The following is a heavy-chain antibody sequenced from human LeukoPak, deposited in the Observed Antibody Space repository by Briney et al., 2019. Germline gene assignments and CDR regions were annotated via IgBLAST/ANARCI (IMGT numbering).Heavy chain of an antibody. D-gene: IGHD5-18*01. V-gene: IGHV4-59*01. CDR2: IYYSGST. CDR3: ARDSRYSYDS. J-gene: IGHJ4*02. CDR1: GGSFSGYY. Sequence: PSETLSLTCAVYGGSFSGYYWSWIRQPPGKGLEWIGYIYYSGSTNYNPSLKSRVTISVDTSKNQFSLKLSSVTAADTAVYYCARDSRYSYDSWGQGTLVTVSS.